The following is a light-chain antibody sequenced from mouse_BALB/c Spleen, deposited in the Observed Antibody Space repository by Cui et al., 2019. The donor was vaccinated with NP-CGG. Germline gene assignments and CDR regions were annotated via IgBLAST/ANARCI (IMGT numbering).Light chain of an antibody. V-gene: IGKV1-135*01. CDR1: QSLLDSVGKTY. CDR2: LVS. CDR3: WQGTHFPPVT. Sequence: DVVMTQTPLTLSVTIGQPASISCKSSQSLLDSVGKTYLNWLFQRPGQSPKRLFYLVSKLDSGVPDRVTGSGSGTDFTLKISRVEAEDLGVYYCWQGTHFPPVTFGAGTKLELK. J-gene: IGKJ5*01.